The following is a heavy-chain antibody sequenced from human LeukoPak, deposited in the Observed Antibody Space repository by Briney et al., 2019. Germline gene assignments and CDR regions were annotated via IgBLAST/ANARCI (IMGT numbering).Heavy chain of an antibody. J-gene: IGHJ4*02. CDR3: ARETNWNYVFNFDC. D-gene: IGHD1-7*01. Sequence: GSLRLSCAGSGFTFSNAWMNWVRQAPGKGLEWIGRIYTSGSTNYNPSLKSRVTMSVDTSKNQFSLKLSSVTAADTAVYYCARETNWNYVFNFDCWGQGTLVTVSS. V-gene: IGHV4-4*07. CDR2: IYTSGST. CDR1: GFTFSNAW.